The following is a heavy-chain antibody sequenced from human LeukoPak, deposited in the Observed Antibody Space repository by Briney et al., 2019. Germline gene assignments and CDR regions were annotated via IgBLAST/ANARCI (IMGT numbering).Heavy chain of an antibody. CDR2: IGGSGDST. J-gene: IGHJ4*02. D-gene: IGHD3-16*01. Sequence: GGSLTLSCAASGFTFSSYIMSWVRQAPGKGLEWVSLIGGSGDSTYYADSVKAGFTSTRENSKNPPYLRMTGLGADDRAVNYCAKEGPGGGGYFDDWGQGTLVTVSS. CDR3: AKEGPGGGGYFDD. V-gene: IGHV3-23*01. CDR1: GFTFSSYI.